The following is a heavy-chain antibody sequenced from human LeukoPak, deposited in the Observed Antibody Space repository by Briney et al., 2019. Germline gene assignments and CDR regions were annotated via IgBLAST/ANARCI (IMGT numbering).Heavy chain of an antibody. V-gene: IGHV3-30*18. CDR2: ISYDGSNK. J-gene: IGHJ4*02. CDR3: AKAGGSGSYPFDY. CDR1: GFTFSSYG. Sequence: GRSLRLSCAASGFTFSSYGMHWVRQAPGKGLEWVAVISYDGSNKYYADSVKGRFTIFRDNSKNTLYLQMNSLRAEDTAVYYCAKAGGSGSYPFDYWGQGTLVTVSS. D-gene: IGHD1-26*01.